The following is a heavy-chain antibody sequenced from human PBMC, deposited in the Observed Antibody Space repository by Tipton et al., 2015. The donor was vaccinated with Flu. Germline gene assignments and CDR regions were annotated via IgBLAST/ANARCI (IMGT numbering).Heavy chain of an antibody. D-gene: IGHD3-10*01. CDR3: ARGTPLWFGDLDY. V-gene: IGHV4-39*07. CDR1: GGSVIRGSYY. J-gene: IGHJ4*02. Sequence: SLTCAVSGGSVIRGSYYWGWIRQPPGKGLEWIGSIYYSGSTYYNPSLRSRVSISVDTSKNQFSLKLTSMTAADTAVYYCARGTPLWFGDLDYWGQGTLVTVSS. CDR2: IYYSGST.